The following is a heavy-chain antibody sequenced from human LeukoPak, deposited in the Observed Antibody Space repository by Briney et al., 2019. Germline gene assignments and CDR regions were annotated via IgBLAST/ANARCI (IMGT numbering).Heavy chain of an antibody. CDR1: GFTFDDYG. CDR2: INWNGGST. J-gene: IGHJ6*03. Sequence: GGSLRLSCAASGFTFDDYGMSWVRQAPGKGLEWVSGINWNGGSTVYADSVKGRFTISRDNAKNSLYLQMNSLRAEDTALYYCARETNLDYDFWSGSMEDYYYYMDVWGKGTTVTVSS. CDR3: ARETNLDYDFWSGSMEDYYYYMDV. D-gene: IGHD3-3*01. V-gene: IGHV3-20*04.